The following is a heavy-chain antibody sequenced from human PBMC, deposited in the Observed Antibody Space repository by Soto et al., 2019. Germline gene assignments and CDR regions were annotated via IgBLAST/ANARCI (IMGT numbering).Heavy chain of an antibody. CDR1: GFTFSTYA. D-gene: IGHD3-16*01. CDR3: ARPYVEVAVNDAFDI. J-gene: IGHJ3*02. CDR2: IGTHADTT. V-gene: IGHV3-23*01. Sequence: EVQLLESGGGLVQPGGSLRLSCAASGFTFSTYALTWVRQAPGKGLEWVSSIGTHADTTYYVDSVKGRFSISRDHSKNTVYLEMSILSAEDTAVYYCARPYVEVAVNDAFDIWGRGTMVTVSS.